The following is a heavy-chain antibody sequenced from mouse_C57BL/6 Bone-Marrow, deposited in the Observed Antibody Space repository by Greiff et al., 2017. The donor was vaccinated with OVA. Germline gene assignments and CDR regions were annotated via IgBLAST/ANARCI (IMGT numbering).Heavy chain of an antibody. J-gene: IGHJ1*03. CDR1: GYTFTSYW. V-gene: IGHV1-64*01. CDR3: ARRGCDSSFWYFDV. D-gene: IGHD1-1*01. Sequence: QVQLQQSGAELVKPGASVKLSCKASGYTFTSYWMHWVKQRPGQGLEWIGMIHPNSGSTNYNEKFKSKATLTVDKSSSTAYMQLSSLTSGDAAVYYYARRGCDSSFWYFDVWGTGTTVTVSS. CDR2: IHPNSGST.